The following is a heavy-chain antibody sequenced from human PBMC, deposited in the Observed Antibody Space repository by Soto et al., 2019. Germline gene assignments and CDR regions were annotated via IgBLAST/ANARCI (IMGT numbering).Heavy chain of an antibody. CDR2: ISSSSSYI. Sequence: EVQLVESGGGLVKPGGSLRLSCAASGFTFSSYSMNWVRQAPGKGLEWVSTISSSSSYIYYADSVKGRFTISRDNAKNSLYLQMNSLRAEDTAVYYCARDASRGLRYSYGSDYWGQGTLVTVSS. J-gene: IGHJ4*02. V-gene: IGHV3-21*01. D-gene: IGHD5-18*01. CDR1: GFTFSSYS. CDR3: ARDASRGLRYSYGSDY.